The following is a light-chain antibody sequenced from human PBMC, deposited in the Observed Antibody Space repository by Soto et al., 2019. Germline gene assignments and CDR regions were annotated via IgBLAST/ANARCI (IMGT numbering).Light chain of an antibody. V-gene: IGKV1-5*03. CDR2: GVS. CDR3: QQYGGYSRT. Sequence: DIQMTQSPSTLSASVGDRVTITCRASQTISHWLAWYQQKPGKAPNLLIYGVSNLASGVPSRFSGTGSGTEFTLTISSLRPDDFATYYCQQYGGYSRTFAHGTKVEIK. CDR1: QTISHW. J-gene: IGKJ1*01.